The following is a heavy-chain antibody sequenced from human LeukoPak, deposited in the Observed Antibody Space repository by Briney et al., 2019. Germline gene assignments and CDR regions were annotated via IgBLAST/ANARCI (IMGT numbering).Heavy chain of an antibody. J-gene: IGHJ3*02. CDR1: GPTFSSYS. CDR2: ISSSSSTI. CDR3: ARDSGGEAFDI. D-gene: IGHD4-23*01. Sequence: GPSPTLSCAASGPTFSSYSMNWVRQAPGKGREWVSYISSSSSTISYADSVKGRFPISRDNAKNSLYLQMNSLRAEDTAVYYCARDSGGEAFDIWGQGTMVTVSS. V-gene: IGHV3-48*01.